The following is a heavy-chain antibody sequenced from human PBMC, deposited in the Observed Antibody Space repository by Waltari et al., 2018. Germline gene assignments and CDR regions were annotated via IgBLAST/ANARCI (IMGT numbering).Heavy chain of an antibody. D-gene: IGHD1-26*01. Sequence: QVQLVQSGAEVKKPGASVKVSCKASGYTFTSYDINWVRQATGQGMEWSGWMNPNRGNTGYAQKFQGRVTITRNTSISTADMELSSLRSEDTAVYYCARQGASGGYYYMDVWGKGTTVTISS. CDR2: MNPNRGNT. J-gene: IGHJ6*03. CDR1: GYTFTSYD. V-gene: IGHV1-8*03. CDR3: ARQGASGGYYYMDV.